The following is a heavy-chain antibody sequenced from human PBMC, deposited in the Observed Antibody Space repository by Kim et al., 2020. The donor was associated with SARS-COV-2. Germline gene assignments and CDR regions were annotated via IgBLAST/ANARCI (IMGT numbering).Heavy chain of an antibody. CDR3: ARGRRYPFGYYYYGMDV. Sequence: SETLSLTCAVYGGSFSGYYWSWIRQPPGKGLEWIGEINHSGSTNFNPSLKSRVTISVDTSKNQFSLKLSSVTAADTAVYYCARGRRYPFGYYYYGMDVWGQGTTVTVSS. CDR2: INHSGST. D-gene: IGHD3-3*01. J-gene: IGHJ6*02. V-gene: IGHV4-34*01. CDR1: GGSFSGYY.